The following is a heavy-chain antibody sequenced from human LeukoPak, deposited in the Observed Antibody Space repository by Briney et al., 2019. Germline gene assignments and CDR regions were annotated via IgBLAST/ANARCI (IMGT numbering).Heavy chain of an antibody. Sequence: GGSLRLSCAASGFTFSDYYMSWIRQAPGKGLEWVSYISSSSSYTNYADSVKGRFTISRDNAKNSLYPQMNSLRAEDTAVYYCARAGVLLWFGEDAFDIWGQGTMVTVSS. CDR2: ISSSSSYT. CDR1: GFTFSDYY. J-gene: IGHJ3*02. D-gene: IGHD3-10*01. CDR3: ARAGVLLWFGEDAFDI. V-gene: IGHV3-11*05.